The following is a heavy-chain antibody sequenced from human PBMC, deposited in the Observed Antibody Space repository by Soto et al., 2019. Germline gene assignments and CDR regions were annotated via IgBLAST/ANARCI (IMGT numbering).Heavy chain of an antibody. Sequence: GSLKISCKASGYTFTNNWIGWVLQIAGKGLQGMGIIYPCDSDTRYSPSFQGQVTISADKSISTAFLHWSSLRAEDTAVYYCAKDKGLWSGYRPGYYYGMDVWGQGTTVTV. D-gene: IGHD3-3*01. V-gene: IGHV5-51*01. J-gene: IGHJ6*02. CDR3: AKDKGLWSGYRPGYYYGMDV. CDR2: IYPCDSDT. CDR1: GYTFTNNW.